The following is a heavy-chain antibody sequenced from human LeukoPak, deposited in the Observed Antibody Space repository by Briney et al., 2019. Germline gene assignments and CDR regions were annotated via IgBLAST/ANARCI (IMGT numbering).Heavy chain of an antibody. D-gene: IGHD3-10*01. Sequence: ASVKVSCKASGYRFTSYDINWVRQATGQGLEWMGWMNPNSGNTGYAQKFQGRVTMTTDTSTSTAYMELRSLRSDDTAVYYCARLTITMVRGVIIQDYWGQGTLVTVSS. CDR3: ARLTITMVRGVIIQDY. J-gene: IGHJ4*02. CDR2: MNPNSGNT. V-gene: IGHV1-8*01. CDR1: GYRFTSYD.